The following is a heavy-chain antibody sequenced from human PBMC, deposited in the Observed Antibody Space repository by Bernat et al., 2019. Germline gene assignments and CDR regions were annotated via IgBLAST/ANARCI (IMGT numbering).Heavy chain of an antibody. V-gene: IGHV3-33*01. CDR2: IWYDGSNK. Sequence: QVQLVESGGGVVQPGRSLRLSCAASGCTFSSYGMHWVRQAPGKGLEWVAVIWYDGSNKYYADSVKGRFTISRYNSKNTLYMQMNSLSAEDTAVYYCARDSRFSGVYYMDVWGKGTTVTVSS. CDR1: GCTFSSYG. D-gene: IGHD3-3*01. CDR3: ARDSRFSGVYYMDV. J-gene: IGHJ6*03.